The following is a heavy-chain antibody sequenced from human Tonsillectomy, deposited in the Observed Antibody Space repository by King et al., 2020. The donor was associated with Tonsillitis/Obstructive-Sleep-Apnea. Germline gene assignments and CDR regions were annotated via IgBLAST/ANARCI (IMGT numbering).Heavy chain of an antibody. CDR3: ARAGTTVTYFDY. V-gene: IGHV4-59*01. CDR2: IYYSGST. D-gene: IGHD4-17*01. Sequence: VQLQESGPGLVKPSETLSLTCTVFGGSISSYYWSWIRQPPGKGLEWIGYIYYSGSTNYNPSLKSRVTISVDTSKNQFSLKLSSVTAADTAVYYCARAGTTVTYFDYWGQGTLVTVSS. J-gene: IGHJ4*02. CDR1: GGSISSYY.